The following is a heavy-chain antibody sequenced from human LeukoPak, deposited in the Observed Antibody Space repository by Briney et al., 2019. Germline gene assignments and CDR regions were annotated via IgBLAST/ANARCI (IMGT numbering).Heavy chain of an antibody. CDR2: IRYDGTNK. CDR3: AKESGDHFEASDI. CDR1: GFTFSTYG. J-gene: IGHJ3*02. Sequence: GGSLRLSCAASGFTFSTYGMHWVRQAPGKGLEWVAFIRYDGTNKNYVDSVKGRFTISRDNSKNTLYLQMNSLGAEDTAVYYCAKESGDHFEASDIWGQGTMVTVSS. V-gene: IGHV3-30*02. D-gene: IGHD1-26*01.